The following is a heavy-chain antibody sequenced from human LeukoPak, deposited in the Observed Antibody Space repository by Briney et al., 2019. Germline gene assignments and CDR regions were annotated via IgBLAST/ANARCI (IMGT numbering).Heavy chain of an antibody. J-gene: IGHJ3*02. CDR3: ATHTIFGVVTYAFHI. V-gene: IGHV3-48*04. CDR2: ISSSSSTI. D-gene: IGHD3-3*01. Sequence: PGGSLRPSCAASGFTFSSYSMNWVRQAPGKGLEWVSYISSSSSTIYYADSVKGRFTISRDNAKNSLYLQMNSLTSEDTAVYYCATHTIFGVVTYAFHIWGRGTLVTVSS. CDR1: GFTFSSYS.